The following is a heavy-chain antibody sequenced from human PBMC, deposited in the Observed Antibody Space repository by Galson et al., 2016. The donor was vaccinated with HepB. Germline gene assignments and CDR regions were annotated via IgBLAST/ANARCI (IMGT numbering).Heavy chain of an antibody. CDR1: GFTFSTYW. Sequence: SLRLSCAASGFTFSTYWMSWVRQAPGKGLEWVAIIKQDGSEKHYVGSVNGQFTISRDNAKNSLYLQMNSLRAEDTAVYFCVRDKPSGSYWGSYFGYWGQGSLVIVSS. J-gene: IGHJ4*02. CDR3: VRDKPSGSYWGSYFGY. V-gene: IGHV3-7*03. CDR2: IKQDGSEK. D-gene: IGHD1-26*01.